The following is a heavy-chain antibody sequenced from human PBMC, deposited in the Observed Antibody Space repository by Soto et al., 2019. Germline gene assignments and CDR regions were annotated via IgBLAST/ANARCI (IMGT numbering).Heavy chain of an antibody. CDR1: GFTFSSYA. CDR2: ISGSGGST. D-gene: IGHD6-19*01. Sequence: PGGSLRLSCAASGFTFSSYAMSWVRQAPGKGLEWVSAISGSGGSTYYADSVKGRFTISRDNSKNTLYLQMNSLRVEDTAVYYCAKDKSRGSSRYLNHPGIAVAGTAYFDYWGQGTLVTVSS. J-gene: IGHJ4*02. V-gene: IGHV3-23*01. CDR3: AKDKSRGSSRYLNHPGIAVAGTAYFDY.